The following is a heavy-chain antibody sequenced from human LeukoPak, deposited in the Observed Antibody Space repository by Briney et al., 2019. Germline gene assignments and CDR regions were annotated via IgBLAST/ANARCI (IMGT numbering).Heavy chain of an antibody. D-gene: IGHD3-3*01. Sequence: PSETLSLTCTVSGGSISSYYWSWIRQPPGKGLEWIGYIYYSGSTNYNPSLKSRVTISVDTSKNQFSLKLSSVTAADTAVYYCAREGFRFLEWASDAFYIWGQGTMVTVSS. V-gene: IGHV4-59*01. CDR1: GGSISSYY. CDR2: IYYSGST. J-gene: IGHJ3*02. CDR3: AREGFRFLEWASDAFYI.